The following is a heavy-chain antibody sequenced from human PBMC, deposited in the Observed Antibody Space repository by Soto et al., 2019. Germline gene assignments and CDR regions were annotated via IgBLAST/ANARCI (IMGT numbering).Heavy chain of an antibody. CDR1: GYTFTTYY. CDR2: INPSGGSA. V-gene: IGHV1-46*04. Sequence: QGQLVQSGAEVKKPGASVKVSCKASGYTFTTYYIHWVRQAPGQGLEWMGIINPSGGSATYAQKLQGRVTMTRDTSTSTVYMGLSSLRSEDTAVYYCAREGVSGGTCSGCSDYWGQGTLVTVSS. D-gene: IGHD2-15*01. CDR3: AREGVSGGTCSGCSDY. J-gene: IGHJ4*02.